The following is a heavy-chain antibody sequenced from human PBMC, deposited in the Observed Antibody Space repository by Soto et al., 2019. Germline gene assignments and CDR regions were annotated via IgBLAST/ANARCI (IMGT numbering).Heavy chain of an antibody. CDR3: AIGPKSVDTAMVDYFDY. J-gene: IGHJ4*02. V-gene: IGHV4-34*01. Sequence: SETLSLTCAVYGGSFSGYYWSWIRQPPGKGLEWIGEINHSGSTNYNPSLKSRVTISVDTSKNQFSLKLSSVTAADTAVYYCAIGPKSVDTAMVDYFDYWGQGTLVTVSS. CDR2: INHSGST. D-gene: IGHD5-18*01. CDR1: GGSFSGYY.